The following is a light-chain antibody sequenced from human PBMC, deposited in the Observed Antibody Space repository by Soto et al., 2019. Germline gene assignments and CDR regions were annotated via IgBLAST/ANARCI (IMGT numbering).Light chain of an antibody. Sequence: QSALTQPPSASGSPGQSVTISCTGTSSDVGGYNYVSWYQQYPGKAPKLMIYEVSKRPSGVPDRFSGSKSGNTASLTVSGLQAEDEADYYCSSYVGSNNLLFGGGTKVTVL. CDR3: SSYVGSNNLL. V-gene: IGLV2-8*01. CDR2: EVS. J-gene: IGLJ2*01. CDR1: SSDVGGYNY.